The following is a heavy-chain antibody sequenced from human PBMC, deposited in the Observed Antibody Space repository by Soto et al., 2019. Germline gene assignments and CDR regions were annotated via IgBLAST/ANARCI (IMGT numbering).Heavy chain of an antibody. J-gene: IGHJ4*02. D-gene: IGHD6-19*01. CDR3: ARAPIHSSGAFDY. CDR1: GGSFSGYY. V-gene: IGHV4-34*01. CDR2: INHSGST. Sequence: QVQLQQWGAGLLKPSETLSLTCAVYGGSFSGYYWSWIRQPPGKGLEWIGEINHSGSTNYNPSLKSRVTISVDTSKNQFSPKLSSVTAADTAVYYCARAPIHSSGAFDYWGQGTLVTVSS.